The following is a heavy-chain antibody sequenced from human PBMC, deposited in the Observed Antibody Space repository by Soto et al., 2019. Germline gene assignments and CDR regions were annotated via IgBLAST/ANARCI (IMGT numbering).Heavy chain of an antibody. J-gene: IGHJ4*02. CDR1: GGSISSYY. V-gene: IGHV4-59*08. D-gene: IGHD3-22*01. Sequence: QVQLQESGPRLVKPSETLSLTCTVSGGSISSYYWSWIRQPPGKGLEWIGYIYYSGSTNYNPSLKSRVTISIDTSKSQFSLKLRSVTAADTAVYYCARRSDSTMIDRYFDYWGQGTLVTVSS. CDR3: ARRSDSTMIDRYFDY. CDR2: IYYSGST.